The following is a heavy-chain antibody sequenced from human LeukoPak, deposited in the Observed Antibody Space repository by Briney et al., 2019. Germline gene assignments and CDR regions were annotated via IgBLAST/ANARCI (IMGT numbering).Heavy chain of an antibody. CDR3: AKDWYYYGSGSYYNPDY. D-gene: IGHD3-10*01. CDR1: GFTFSSYG. Sequence: GRSLRLSCAASGFTFSSYGMHWVRQAPGKGLEWVAVISYDGSNKYYADSVKGRFTISRDNSKNTLYLQMNSLRAEDTAVYYCAKDWYYYGSGSYYNPDYWGQGTLVTVSS. J-gene: IGHJ4*02. CDR2: ISYDGSNK. V-gene: IGHV3-30*18.